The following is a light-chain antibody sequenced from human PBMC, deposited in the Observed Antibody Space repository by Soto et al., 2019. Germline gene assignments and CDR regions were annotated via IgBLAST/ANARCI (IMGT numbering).Light chain of an antibody. V-gene: IGKV1-5*03. CDR1: QSVNRW. Sequence: DIQMTQSPSTLSASVGDRVTITCRASQSVNRWLAWYQQKPGKAPKLLIYETSSLESGVPSRFGGSGSGTEFTLTISSLQPDDFAIYYCQQYYSFPWTFGQGTKVEIK. CDR2: ETS. CDR3: QQYYSFPWT. J-gene: IGKJ1*01.